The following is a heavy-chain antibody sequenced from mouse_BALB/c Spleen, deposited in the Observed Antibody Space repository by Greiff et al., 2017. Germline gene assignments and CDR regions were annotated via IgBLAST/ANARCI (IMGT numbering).Heavy chain of an antibody. V-gene: IGHV1-77*01. D-gene: IGHD2-14*01. CDR2: IYPGSGNT. CDR3: ARRGRYDGGYAMDY. CDR1: GYTFTDYY. Sequence: VQLQQSGAELARPGASVKLSCKASGYTFTDYYINWVKQRTGQGLEWIGEIYPGSGNTYYNEKFKGKATLTADKSSSTAYMQLSSLTSEDSAVYFCARRGRYDGGYAMDYWGQGTSVTVSS. J-gene: IGHJ4*01.